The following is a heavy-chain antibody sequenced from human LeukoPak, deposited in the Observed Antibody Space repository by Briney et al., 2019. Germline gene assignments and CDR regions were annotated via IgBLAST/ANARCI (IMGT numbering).Heavy chain of an antibody. V-gene: IGHV3-11*04. J-gene: IGHJ4*02. D-gene: IGHD2-2*01. CDR1: GFTFSDYY. Sequence: GGSLRLSCAASGFTFSDYYMSWIRQAPGKGLEWVSYISYSGSTIYYADSVKGRFTISRDNAKNSFYLQMNSLRAEDTAVYYCARVMGRYCSSTSCYVDYWGQGTLVTVSS. CDR3: ARVMGRYCSSTSCYVDY. CDR2: ISYSGSTI.